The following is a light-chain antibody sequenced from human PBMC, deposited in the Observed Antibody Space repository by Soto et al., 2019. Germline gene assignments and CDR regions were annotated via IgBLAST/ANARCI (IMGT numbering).Light chain of an antibody. CDR1: TSDIGGSNY. Sequence: QSALTQPPSASGSLGQSVTISCTGATSDIGGSNYVSWYQHHPGKAPKLMIYEVTDRPSGVSSRFSGSKSGNTASLTISGLQAEDEADYYCSSYTSSSTLFGTGTKLTVL. CDR3: SSYTSSSTL. V-gene: IGLV2-14*01. J-gene: IGLJ1*01. CDR2: EVT.